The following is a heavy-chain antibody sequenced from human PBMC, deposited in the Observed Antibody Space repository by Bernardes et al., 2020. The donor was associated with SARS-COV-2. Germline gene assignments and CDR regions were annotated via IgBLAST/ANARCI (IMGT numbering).Heavy chain of an antibody. V-gene: IGHV4-34*01. Sequence: SETLSLTCAVYGGSFSGDFWSWIRQPPGKGLAWIGEINHSGSTRYNPALKSRVTISIDTSKNQFSLKVRSVTAADTAVYHCARSSRGYYSSWYDYWGQGTLVSVSS. CDR2: INHSGST. J-gene: IGHJ4*02. CDR3: ARSSRGYYSSWYDY. D-gene: IGHD6-13*01. CDR1: GGSFSGDF.